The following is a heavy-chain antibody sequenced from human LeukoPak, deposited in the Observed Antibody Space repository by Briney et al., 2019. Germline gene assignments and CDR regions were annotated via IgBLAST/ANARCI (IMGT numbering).Heavy chain of an antibody. V-gene: IGHV3-30*18. CDR2: ISYDGSNK. Sequence: EGSLRLSCAASGFTFSSYGMHWVRQAPGKGLEWVAVISYDGSNKYYADSVKGRFAISRDNSKNTLYLQMNSLRAEDTAVYYCAKDPWDSSGYYEYYFDYWGQGTLVTVSS. CDR1: GFTFSSYG. J-gene: IGHJ4*02. D-gene: IGHD3-22*01. CDR3: AKDPWDSSGYYEYYFDY.